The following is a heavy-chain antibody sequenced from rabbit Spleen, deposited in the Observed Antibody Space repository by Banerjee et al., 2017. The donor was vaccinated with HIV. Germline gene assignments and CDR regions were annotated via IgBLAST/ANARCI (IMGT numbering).Heavy chain of an antibody. J-gene: IGHJ6*01. CDR3: ARDSGSSFSSYGMDL. V-gene: IGHV1S45*01. CDR2: VYSDSGNS. CDR1: GFSLSSGYW. Sequence: QEQLEESGGGLVQPGASLTLTCTASGFSLSSGYWICWVRQAPGKGLEWIGCVYSDSGNSYYASWVNGRFTISKTSSTTVTLQMTSLTAADTATYFCARDSGSSFSSYGMDLWGPGTLVTVS. D-gene: IGHD8-1*01.